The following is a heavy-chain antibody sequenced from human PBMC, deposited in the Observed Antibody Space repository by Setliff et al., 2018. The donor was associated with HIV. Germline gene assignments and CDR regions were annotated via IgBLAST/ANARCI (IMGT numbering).Heavy chain of an antibody. Sequence: PGESLKISCKGSGYTFTSYWIGWVRQMPGKGLEWMGIIYPGDSDTRYSPSFQGRVTISADKSINTAYLQWSSLKASDTAKYYCARIMYSSSWYGYYCYYYMDVWGKGTTVTVSS. CDR3: ARIMYSSSWYGYYCYYYMDV. V-gene: IGHV5-51*01. CDR2: IYPGDSDT. J-gene: IGHJ6*03. D-gene: IGHD6-13*01. CDR1: GYTFTSYW.